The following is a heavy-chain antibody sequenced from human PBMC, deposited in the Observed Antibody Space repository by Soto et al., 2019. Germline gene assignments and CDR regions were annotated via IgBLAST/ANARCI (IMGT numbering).Heavy chain of an antibody. V-gene: IGHV2-5*01. J-gene: IGHJ5*02. CDR1: GFSLKTGGAG. CDR3: AHRGYGDYARDNWFDP. CDR2: IYWNEDR. D-gene: IGHD4-17*01. Sequence: SGPTLVNPTQTLTLTCTFSGFSLKTGGAGVGWIRQPPGKALEWLALIYWNEDRRYSPSLKSRLTITKDTSKNQVVLTMTNMDPMDTATYYCAHRGYGDYARDNWFDPWGQGILVTVFS.